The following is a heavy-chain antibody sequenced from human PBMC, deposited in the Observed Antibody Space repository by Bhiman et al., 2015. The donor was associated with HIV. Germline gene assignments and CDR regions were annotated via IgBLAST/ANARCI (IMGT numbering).Heavy chain of an antibody. CDR3: AKELADLYYYDGSGSILGDVVSLVY. CDR2: ISWNSGRI. CDR1: GFTFDDYA. J-gene: IGHJ4*01. V-gene: IGHV3-9*01. Sequence: EVQLVESGGGLVQPGRSLRLSCAASGFTFDDYAMHWVRQAPGKGLEWVSGISWNSGRIGYADSVKGRFTISRDDAKDSLFLQMNSLRTEDTALYYCAKELADLYYYDGSGSILGDVVSLVYW. D-gene: IGHD3-22*01.